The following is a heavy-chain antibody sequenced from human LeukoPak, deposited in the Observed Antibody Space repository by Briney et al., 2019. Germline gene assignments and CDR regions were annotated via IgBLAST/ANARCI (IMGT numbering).Heavy chain of an antibody. Sequence: GGSLRLSCAASGFTFSSYWMGWVRQAPGKGLEWVANIKQDGSEKNYLGSVKGRFTVSRDNAKSSLYLRMNSLRAEDTAVYYCYVGPTDYWGQGTLVTVSS. V-gene: IGHV3-7*01. CDR3: YVGPTDY. D-gene: IGHD1-26*01. CDR1: GFTFSSYW. J-gene: IGHJ4*02. CDR2: IKQDGSEK.